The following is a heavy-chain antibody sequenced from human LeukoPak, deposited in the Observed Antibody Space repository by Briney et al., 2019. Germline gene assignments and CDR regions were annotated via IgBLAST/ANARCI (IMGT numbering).Heavy chain of an antibody. Sequence: SETLSLTCAVSGGSLSSGGYSWSWIRQPPGKGLEWVGYIYHSGSTYYNPSLKSRVTISVDRSKNQFPLKLSSVTAADTAVYYCAREVATIGYYFDYWGQGTLVTVSS. CDR1: GGSLSSGGYS. CDR3: AREVATIGYYFDY. J-gene: IGHJ4*02. CDR2: IYHSGST. V-gene: IGHV4-30-2*01. D-gene: IGHD5-12*01.